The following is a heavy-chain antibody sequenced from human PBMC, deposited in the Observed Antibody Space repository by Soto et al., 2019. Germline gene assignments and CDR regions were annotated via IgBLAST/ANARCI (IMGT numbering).Heavy chain of an antibody. CDR3: ARTYVTDVVVVPASKDYMDV. V-gene: IGHV4-31*03. D-gene: IGHD2-2*01. Sequence: SETLSLTCSVPGGSISSGAHYWCWIRQHPGRGPEWIGYIYYSGSTYYNPSLESRLTMSLDTSKNEFSLKLSSVTAADTAVYYCARTYVTDVVVVPASKDYMDVWGKGTTVT. CDR1: GGSISSGAHY. J-gene: IGHJ6*03. CDR2: IYYSGST.